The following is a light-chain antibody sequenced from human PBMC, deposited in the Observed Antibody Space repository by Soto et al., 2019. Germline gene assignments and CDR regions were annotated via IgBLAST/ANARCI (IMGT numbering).Light chain of an antibody. CDR2: EVS. CDR1: SSDVGSYNL. J-gene: IGLJ1*01. V-gene: IGLV2-23*02. Sequence: QSALTQPASVSGSTGQSITISCTGTSSDVGSYNLVSWYQQHPGKAPKLMIYEVSKRPSGVSNRFSGSKSGNTASLTISGLQAEDEADYYCCSYAGSSTRYVFGTGTKLTVL. CDR3: CSYAGSSTRYV.